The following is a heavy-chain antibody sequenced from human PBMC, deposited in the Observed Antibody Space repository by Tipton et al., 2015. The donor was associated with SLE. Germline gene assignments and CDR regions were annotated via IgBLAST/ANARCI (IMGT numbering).Heavy chain of an antibody. CDR2: IHTSGST. Sequence: LRLSCTVSGHSITNYYWSWIRHSAGKGLECIGRIHTSGSTNYNPSLKSRVTMSVDTSRKQFSLKLTSVTAADTAVYYCARRGWVDAFDIWGQGTMVIVSS. D-gene: IGHD6-19*01. CDR1: GHSITNYY. V-gene: IGHV4-4*07. CDR3: ARRGWVDAFDI. J-gene: IGHJ3*02.